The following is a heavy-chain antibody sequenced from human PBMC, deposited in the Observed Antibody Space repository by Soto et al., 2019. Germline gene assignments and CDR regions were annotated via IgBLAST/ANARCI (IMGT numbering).Heavy chain of an antibody. Sequence: GGSLRLSCAASGFTFSSYWMSWVRQAPGKGLEWVANIKQDGSEKYYVDSVKGRFTISRDNAKNSLYLQMNSLRAEDTAVYYCARVRGSAADTAMVPADYYYYMDVWGKGTTVTVSS. J-gene: IGHJ6*03. CDR1: GFTFSSYW. CDR2: IKQDGSEK. V-gene: IGHV3-7*01. D-gene: IGHD5-18*01. CDR3: ARVRGSAADTAMVPADYYYYMDV.